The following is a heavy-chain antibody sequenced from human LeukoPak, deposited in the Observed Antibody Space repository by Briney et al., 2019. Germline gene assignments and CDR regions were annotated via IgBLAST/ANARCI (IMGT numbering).Heavy chain of an antibody. CDR3: ARALWFGELSHFDY. CDR2: INHSGST. V-gene: IGHV4-34*01. Sequence: SETLSLTCAVYGGSFSGYYWSWIRQPPGKGLEWIGEINHSGSTNYNPPLKSRVTISVDTSKNQFSLKLSSVTAADTAVYYCARALWFGELSHFDYWGQGTLVTVSS. CDR1: GGSFSGYY. D-gene: IGHD3-10*01. J-gene: IGHJ4*02.